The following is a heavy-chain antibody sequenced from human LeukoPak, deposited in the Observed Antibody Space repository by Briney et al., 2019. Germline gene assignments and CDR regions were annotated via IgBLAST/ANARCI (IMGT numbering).Heavy chain of an antibody. CDR1: GAAVSRNW. CDR3: ARGGTRDAFDI. CDR2: IHHSGGT. V-gene: IGHV4-4*02. Sequence: SGTLSLTCTVSGAAVSRNWWSWVRQPPGKGLEWIGEIHHSGGTNYNPSLKSRVTMSLDNSNNHFSLKLSSVTAADTAVYYCARGGTRDAFDIWGQGTMVTVSS. J-gene: IGHJ3*02. D-gene: IGHD1-1*01.